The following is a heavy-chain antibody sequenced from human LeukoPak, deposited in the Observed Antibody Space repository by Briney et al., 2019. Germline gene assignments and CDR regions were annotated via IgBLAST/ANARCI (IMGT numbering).Heavy chain of an antibody. V-gene: IGHV4-4*07. J-gene: IGHJ3*02. Sequence: SETLSLTCTVSGGSIGSYYWSWIRQPAGKGLEWIGRIYTSGSTNYNPSLKSRVTMSVDTSKNQFSLKLSSVTAADTAVYYCARDGWVGRQQLVPGRDAFDIRGQGTMVTVSS. CDR1: GGSIGSYY. CDR2: IYTSGST. D-gene: IGHD6-13*01. CDR3: ARDGWVGRQQLVPGRDAFDI.